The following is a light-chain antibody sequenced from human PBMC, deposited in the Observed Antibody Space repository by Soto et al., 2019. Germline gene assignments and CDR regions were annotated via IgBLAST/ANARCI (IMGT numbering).Light chain of an antibody. J-gene: IGKJ5*01. CDR3: MQATQLRT. V-gene: IGKV2-24*01. CDR2: KVS. Sequence: EIVLTQTPLLSPVTLGQPASISCRSSRSLVASDGNAYLTWLHQRPGQPPRPLIYKVSQRLSGVADRFSGSGAATDFTLHISRVEAEDVGTYFCMQATQLRTFGQGTRLEIK. CDR1: RSLVASDGNAY.